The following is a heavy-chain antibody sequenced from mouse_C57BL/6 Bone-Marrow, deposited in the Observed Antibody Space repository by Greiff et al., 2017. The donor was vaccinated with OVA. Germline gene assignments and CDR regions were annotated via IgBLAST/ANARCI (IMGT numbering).Heavy chain of an antibody. J-gene: IGHJ3*01. V-gene: IGHV5-6*01. CDR2: ISSGGSYT. CDR3: ARQTPLDGWFAY. D-gene: IGHD2-3*01. Sequence: EVKLMESGGDLVKPGGSLKLSCAASGFTFSSYGMSWVRQTPDKRLEWVATISSGGSYTYYPDSVKGRFTISRDNAKNTLYLQMSSLKSEDTAMYYCARQTPLDGWFAYWGQGTLVTVSA. CDR1: GFTFSSYG.